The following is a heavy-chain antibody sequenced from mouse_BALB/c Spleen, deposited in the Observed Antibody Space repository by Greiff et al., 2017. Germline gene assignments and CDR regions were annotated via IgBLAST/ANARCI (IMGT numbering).Heavy chain of an antibody. CDR1: GYSITSGYY. D-gene: IGHD2-4*01. J-gene: IGHJ3*01. CDR3: ARADYDGFAY. Sequence: EVQLVESGPGLVKPSQSLSLTCSVTGYSITSGYYWNWIRQFPGNKLEWMGYISYDGSNNYNPSLKNRISITRDTSKNQFFLKLNSVTTEDTATYYCARADYDGFAYWGQGTLVTVSA. V-gene: IGHV3-6*02. CDR2: ISYDGSN.